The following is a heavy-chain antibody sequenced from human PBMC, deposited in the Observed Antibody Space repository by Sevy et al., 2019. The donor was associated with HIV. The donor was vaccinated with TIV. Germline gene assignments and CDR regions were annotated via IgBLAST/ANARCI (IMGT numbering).Heavy chain of an antibody. CDR2: ISWNSGSI. CDR1: GFTFDDYA. J-gene: IGHJ4*02. Sequence: SLRLSCAASGFTFDDYAMHWVRQAPGKGLEWVSGISWNSGSIGYADSVKGRFTISRDNAKNSLYLQMNSLRAEDTALYYCAKTSGSYYSTYFDYWGQGTLVTVSS. CDR3: AKTSGSYYSTYFDY. D-gene: IGHD1-26*01. V-gene: IGHV3-9*01.